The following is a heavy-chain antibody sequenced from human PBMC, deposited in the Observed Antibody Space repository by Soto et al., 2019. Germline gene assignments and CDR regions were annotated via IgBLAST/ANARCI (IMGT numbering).Heavy chain of an antibody. CDR1: GGSFSGYY. D-gene: IGHD2-2*01. CDR3: ARRAGLPAATDY. CDR2: INHSGST. J-gene: IGHJ4*02. Sequence: SETLSLTCAVYGGSFSGYYWSWIRQPPGKGLEWIGEINHSGSTNYNPSLKSRVTISVDTSKNQFSLKLSSVTAADTAVYYCARRAGLPAATDYWGQGTLVTVSS. V-gene: IGHV4-34*01.